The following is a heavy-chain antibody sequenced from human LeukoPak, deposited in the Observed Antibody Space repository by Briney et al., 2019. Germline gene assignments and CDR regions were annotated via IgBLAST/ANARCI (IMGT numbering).Heavy chain of an antibody. CDR2: SYPGDSDT. J-gene: IGHJ3*02. CDR1: GYSFTRYW. Sequence: GESLKISCKGSGYSFTRYWIGWVRQMPGKGLERMGISYPGDSDTRYSPSFQGQVNISADKSISTAYLQWSSLKAWDTAMYYCASPSGSYSPYAFDIWGQGTMVTVSS. V-gene: IGHV5-51*01. CDR3: ASPSGSYSPYAFDI. D-gene: IGHD1-26*01.